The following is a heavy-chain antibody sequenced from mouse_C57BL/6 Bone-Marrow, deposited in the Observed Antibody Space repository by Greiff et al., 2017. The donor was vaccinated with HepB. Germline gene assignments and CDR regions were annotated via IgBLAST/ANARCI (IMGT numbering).Heavy chain of an antibody. CDR3: AKYPDKVYWFAY. J-gene: IGHJ3*01. D-gene: IGHD2-14*01. Sequence: VQGVESGPGLVAPSQSLSITCTVSGFSLTSYGVSWVRQPPGKGLEWLGVIWGDGSTNYHSALISRLSISKDNSKSQVFLKLNSLQTDDTATYYCAKYPDKVYWFAYWGQGTLVTVSA. CDR1: GFSLTSYG. V-gene: IGHV2-3*01. CDR2: IWGDGST.